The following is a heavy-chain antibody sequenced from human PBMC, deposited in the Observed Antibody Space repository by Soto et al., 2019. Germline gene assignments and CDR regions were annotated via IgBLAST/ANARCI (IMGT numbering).Heavy chain of an antibody. CDR3: AQRVSYSVSWDVGWFDS. CDR1: GFSLSNSGVG. D-gene: IGHD3-10*01. J-gene: IGHJ5*01. V-gene: IGHV2-5*02. CDR2: IYWDNDR. Sequence: QITLKESGPTLVEPTQTRTLTCSFSGFSLSNSGVGVGWFRQAPGKALECLGIIYWDNDRRYNPSLKDRLSITKDTSNNQVVVTMTYMEPVDTGTYYCAQRVSYSVSWDVGWFDSWGQGTPVTVS.